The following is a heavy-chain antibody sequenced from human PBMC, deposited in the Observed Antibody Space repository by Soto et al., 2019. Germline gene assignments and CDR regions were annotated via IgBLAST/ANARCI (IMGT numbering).Heavy chain of an antibody. CDR2: ISSSSSTI. J-gene: IGHJ6*03. D-gene: IGHD3-3*01. V-gene: IGHV3-48*01. CDR1: GFTFSSYS. CDR3: ARVFYVFWGGPDNYYYYYMDV. Sequence: PGGSLRLSCAASGFTFSSYSMNWVRQAPGKGLEWVSYISSSSSTIYYADSVKGRFTISRDNAKNSLYLQMNSLRAEDTAVYYCARVFYVFWGGPDNYYYYYMDVWGKGTTVTVSS.